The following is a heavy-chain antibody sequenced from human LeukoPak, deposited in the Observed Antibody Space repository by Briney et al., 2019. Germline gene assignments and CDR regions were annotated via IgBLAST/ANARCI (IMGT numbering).Heavy chain of an antibody. CDR1: TDIFSNYW. V-gene: IGHV5-51*01. CDR2: IYPDDSDT. J-gene: IGHJ3*02. D-gene: IGHD2-21*01. CDR3: ARFAGHTIIVDSAAPAEGFSPPGFDI. Sequence: EESLKISCKGSTDIFSNYWIGWVRQLPGKGLEWMGIIYPDDSDTRYSPTFQGRVTFSVDESITTAYLQWSSLKASDTAMYYCARFAGHTIIVDSAAPAEGFSPPGFDIWGQGTMVIVSS.